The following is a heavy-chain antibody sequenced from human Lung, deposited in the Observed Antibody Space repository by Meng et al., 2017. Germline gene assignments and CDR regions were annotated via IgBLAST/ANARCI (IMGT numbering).Heavy chain of an antibody. CDR2: IWNDGSNQ. V-gene: IGHV3-33*01. CDR3: ARDERATQFEY. J-gene: IGHJ4*02. CDR1: GFSFRSYG. Sequence: GQLVESGGGVVQPGKSLRFSLEASGFSFRSYGMHWVRQAPGKGLEWVAVIWNDGSNQYYADSVKGRFSISRDNSKNTLFLQMNSLRAEDTAMYFCARDERATQFEYWGQGTLVTVSS.